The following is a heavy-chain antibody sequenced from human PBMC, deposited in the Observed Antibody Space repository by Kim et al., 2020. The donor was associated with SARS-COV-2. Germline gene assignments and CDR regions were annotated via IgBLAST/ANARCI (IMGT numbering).Heavy chain of an antibody. Sequence: GGSLRLSCAASGFSFSRYSLNWVRQPPGKGLEWVSSISGSGTYIFSADSLKGRFIISRDNTNNSLYLEMNSLRAEDTAVYYCARASLCDRSSWYFFDLWGQGALVTVSS. CDR1: GFSFSRYS. D-gene: IGHD3-3*01. CDR3: ARASLCDRSSWYFFDL. CDR2: ISGSGTYI. V-gene: IGHV3-21*06. J-gene: IGHJ4*02.